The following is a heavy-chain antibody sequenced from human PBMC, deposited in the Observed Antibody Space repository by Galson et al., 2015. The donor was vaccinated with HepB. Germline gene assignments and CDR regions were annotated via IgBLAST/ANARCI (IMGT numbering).Heavy chain of an antibody. J-gene: IGHJ4*02. CDR2: ISYDGSNK. Sequence: SLRLSCAASGFTFSSYGMHWVRQAPGKGLEWVAVISYDGSNKYYADSVKGRFTISRDNSKNTLYLQMNSLRAEDTAVYYCAKPSVAGTEELWGFDYWGQGTLVTVSS. CDR3: AKPSVAGTEELWGFDY. CDR1: GFTFSSYG. V-gene: IGHV3-30*18. D-gene: IGHD6-19*01.